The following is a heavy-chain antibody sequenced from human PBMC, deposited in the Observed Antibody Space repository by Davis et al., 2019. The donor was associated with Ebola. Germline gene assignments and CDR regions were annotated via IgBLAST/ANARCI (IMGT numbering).Heavy chain of an antibody. V-gene: IGHV3-9*01. CDR3: AKAAAAGTGVFDY. CDR2: ISWNSDSI. D-gene: IGHD6-13*01. Sequence: SLKISCAASGFTFDDYAMHWVRQTPGKGLEWVSSISWNSDSIGYADSVKGRFPISRDNAKNSLYLQMNSLRAEDTALYYCAKAAAAGTGVFDYWGQGTLVTVSS. CDR1: GFTFDDYA. J-gene: IGHJ4*02.